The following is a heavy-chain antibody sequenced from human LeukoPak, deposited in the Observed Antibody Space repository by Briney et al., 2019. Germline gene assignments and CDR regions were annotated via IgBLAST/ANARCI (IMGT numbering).Heavy chain of an antibody. J-gene: IGHJ4*02. D-gene: IGHD6-19*01. CDR1: GFTFSSYG. CDR3: AKDRGSGWYYYFDY. Sequence: GGSLRLSCAASGFTFSSYGIHWVRQAPGKGLEWVAFIRYDGNNKYYADSVKGRFTISRDNSKNTLYLQMNSLRAEDTAVYYCAKDRGSGWYYYFDYWGQGTLVTVSS. CDR2: IRYDGNNK. V-gene: IGHV3-30*02.